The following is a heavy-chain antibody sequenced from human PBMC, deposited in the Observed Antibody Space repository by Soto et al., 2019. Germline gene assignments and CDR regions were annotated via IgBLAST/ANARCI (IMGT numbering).Heavy chain of an antibody. CDR2: IIPIFGTA. CDR1: GGTFSSYA. Sequence: QVQLVQSGAEVKKPGSSVKVSCKASGGTFSSYAISWVRQAPGQGLEWMGGIIPIFGTANYAQKFQGRVTITADDSTSPAYMELRRLRSAATAVYFCERIIGGVKVRWYYYYDMDVWGQGPTVTVSS. V-gene: IGHV1-69*01. D-gene: IGHD3-16*01. J-gene: IGHJ6*02. CDR3: ERIIGGVKVRWYYYYDMDV.